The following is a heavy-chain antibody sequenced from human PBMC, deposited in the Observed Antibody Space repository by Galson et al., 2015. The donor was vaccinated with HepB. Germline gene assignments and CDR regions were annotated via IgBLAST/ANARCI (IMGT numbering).Heavy chain of an antibody. J-gene: IGHJ4*02. CDR1: GFTFSSYA. CDR2: MSDNGDNT. D-gene: IGHD2-2*01. Sequence: SLRLSCAASGFTFSSYAIMWVRQAPGKGLEWVSGMSDNGDNTFYADSVKGRFTISRDNAKNSLFLQMNSLRADDTAVYYCARVLSTSWASGFDYWGQGTLVTVS. CDR3: ARVLSTSWASGFDY. V-gene: IGHV3-23*01.